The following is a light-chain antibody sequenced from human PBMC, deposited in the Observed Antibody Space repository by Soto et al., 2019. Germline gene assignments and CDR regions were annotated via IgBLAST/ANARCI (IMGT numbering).Light chain of an antibody. CDR1: QSVSRSY. V-gene: IGKV3-20*01. CDR2: AKS. J-gene: IGKJ2*01. Sequence: EIVLTQSPGTLSLSPGERATLSCRASQSVSRSYLAWYQQNPGQPPSLLIYAKSSRATGIPDRFSGSGSGTDFTLTISRLEPEDFAVYYCQQYGSSPYTFGQGTKLEIK. CDR3: QQYGSSPYT.